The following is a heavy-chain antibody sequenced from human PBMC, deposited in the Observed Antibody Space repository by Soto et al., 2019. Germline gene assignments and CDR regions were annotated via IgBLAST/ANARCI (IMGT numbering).Heavy chain of an antibody. CDR3: AKDLGYDFWSGYHTFAD. D-gene: IGHD3-3*01. J-gene: IGHJ4*02. Sequence: GGSLRLSCAASAFTFSSYGMHWVRQAPGKGLEWVAVISYDGSNKYYADSVKGRFTISRDNSKNTLYLQMNSLRAEDTAVYYCAKDLGYDFWSGYHTFADWGQGTLVTVSS. CDR1: AFTFSSYG. CDR2: ISYDGSNK. V-gene: IGHV3-30*18.